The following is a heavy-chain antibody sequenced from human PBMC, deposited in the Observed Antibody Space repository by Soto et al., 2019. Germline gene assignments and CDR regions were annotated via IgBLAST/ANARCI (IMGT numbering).Heavy chain of an antibody. CDR3: ARVLSESWYFDL. D-gene: IGHD3-9*01. V-gene: IGHV4-59*01. CDR2: IYYSGST. J-gene: IGHJ2*01. Sequence: QVQLQESGPGLVKPSETLSLTCTVSGGSISSYYWSWIRQPPGKGLEWIGYIYYSGSTNYNPSLKCRVTISVDTSKNQFSLKLSSVTAADTAVYYCARVLSESWYFDLWGRGTLVTVSS. CDR1: GGSISSYY.